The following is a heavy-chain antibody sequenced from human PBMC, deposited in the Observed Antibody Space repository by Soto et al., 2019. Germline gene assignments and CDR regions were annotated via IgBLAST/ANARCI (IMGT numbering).Heavy chain of an antibody. D-gene: IGHD3-10*01. J-gene: IGHJ6*02. CDR3: TTDLLVRGSYYHYYYGMDV. Sequence: GGSLRLSCAASGFTFSNAWMNWVRQAPGKGLEWVGRIKSKTDGGTTDYAAPVKGRFTISRDDSKNTLYLQMNSLKTEDTAVYYCTTDLLVRGSYYHYYYGMDVWGQGTTVTVSS. V-gene: IGHV3-15*07. CDR2: IKSKTDGGTT. CDR1: GFTFSNAW.